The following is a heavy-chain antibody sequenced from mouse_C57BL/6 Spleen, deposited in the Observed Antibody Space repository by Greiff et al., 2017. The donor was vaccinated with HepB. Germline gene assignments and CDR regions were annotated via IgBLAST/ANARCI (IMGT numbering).Heavy chain of an antibody. CDR1: GFNIKDYY. V-gene: IGHV14-2*01. CDR3: ASVDSSGYSFAY. Sequence: VQLKESGAELVKPGASVKLSCTASGFNIKDYYMHWVKQRTEQGLEWIGRIDPEDGETKYAPKFQGTATITADTSSNTAYLQLSSLTSEDTAVYYCASVDSSGYSFAYWGQGTLVTVSA. J-gene: IGHJ3*01. D-gene: IGHD3-2*02. CDR2: IDPEDGET.